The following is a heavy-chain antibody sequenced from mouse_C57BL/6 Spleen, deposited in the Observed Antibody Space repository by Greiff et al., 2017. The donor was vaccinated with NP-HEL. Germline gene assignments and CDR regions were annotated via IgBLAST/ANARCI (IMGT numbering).Heavy chain of an antibody. CDR1: GYTFTSYW. Sequence: VQLQQPGTELVKPGASVKLSCKASGYTFTSYWMHWVKQRPGPGLEWIGNINPSNGGTNYNEKFKSKATLTVDKSSSTAYMQLSSLTSEDSAVYYCARPSFYYGSSYWYVDVWGTGTTVTVSS. D-gene: IGHD1-1*01. CDR3: ARPSFYYGSSYWYVDV. CDR2: INPSNGGT. V-gene: IGHV1-53*01. J-gene: IGHJ1*03.